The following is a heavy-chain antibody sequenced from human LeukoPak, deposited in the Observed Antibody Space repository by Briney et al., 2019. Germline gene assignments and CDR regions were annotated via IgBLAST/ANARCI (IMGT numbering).Heavy chain of an antibody. CDR2: IYPLDSDL. CDR1: GYSFTSYW. D-gene: IGHD5-18*01. CDR3: ARRRGYSYGTYYFDY. J-gene: IGHJ4*02. V-gene: IGHV5-51*01. Sequence: GESLKISCKGSGYSFTSYWIGWVRQMPGKGLEWMGIIYPLDSDLRYSPSFQGQVTISADKSISTAYLQWSSLKASDTAMYYCARRRGYSYGTYYFDYWGQGTLVTVSS.